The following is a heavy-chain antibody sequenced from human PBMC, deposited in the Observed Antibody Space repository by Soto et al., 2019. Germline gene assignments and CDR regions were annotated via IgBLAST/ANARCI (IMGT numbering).Heavy chain of an antibody. Sequence: SVKVSCKASGGTFSSYAISWVRQAPGQGLEWMGGIIPIFGTANYAQKFQGRVTITADESTSTAYMELSSLRSEDTAVYYCARASTAMAHLYYYYGMDVWGQGTTVTVSS. CDR3: ARASTAMAHLYYYYGMDV. CDR2: IIPIFGTA. D-gene: IGHD5-18*01. CDR1: GGTFSSYA. V-gene: IGHV1-69*13. J-gene: IGHJ6*02.